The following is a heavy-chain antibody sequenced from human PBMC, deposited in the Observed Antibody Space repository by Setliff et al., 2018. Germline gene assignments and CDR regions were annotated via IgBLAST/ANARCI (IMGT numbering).Heavy chain of an antibody. J-gene: IGHJ4*02. CDR3: ARINFYVSSGYYYAPDY. Sequence: ASVKVSCKASTYIFNSYGLSWVRQAPGQGLEWMGWISTYNGHTNYAQRFLGRVTVTTDTSTGTAYMELGSLTSDDTAIYYCARINFYVSSGYYYAPDYWGPGTLVTVSS. CDR2: ISTYNGHT. CDR1: TYIFNSYG. V-gene: IGHV1-18*01. D-gene: IGHD3-22*01.